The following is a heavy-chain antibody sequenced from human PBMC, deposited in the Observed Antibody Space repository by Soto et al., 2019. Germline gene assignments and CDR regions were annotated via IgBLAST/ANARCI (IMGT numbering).Heavy chain of an antibody. CDR3: ARGGGGNLDLDY. CDR1: AGSISSGDNS. Sequence: QLQLQESGSGLVKPSQTLSLTCAVSAGSISSGDNSWSWIRQPPGKGLEWIGYIYHSGSTYYNPSLKSRVTMSTDRSKNQFSLQLSSVTAADTAVYYCARGGGGNLDLDYWGQGTLVTVSS. V-gene: IGHV4-30-2*01. J-gene: IGHJ4*02. D-gene: IGHD4-4*01. CDR2: IYHSGST.